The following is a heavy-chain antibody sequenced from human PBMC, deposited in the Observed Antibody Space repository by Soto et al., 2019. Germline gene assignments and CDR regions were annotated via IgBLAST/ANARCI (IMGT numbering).Heavy chain of an antibody. J-gene: IGHJ5*02. Sequence: ASVKVSCKASGYTFTSYGISWVRQAPGQGLEWMGWISAYNGNTNYNPSLKSRVTISVDTSKNQFSLKLSSVTAADTAVYYCARHRDGYNYWFDPWGQGTLVTVSS. CDR2: ISAYNGNT. V-gene: IGHV1-18*04. CDR1: GYTFTSYG. D-gene: IGHD5-12*01. CDR3: ARHRDGYNYWFDP.